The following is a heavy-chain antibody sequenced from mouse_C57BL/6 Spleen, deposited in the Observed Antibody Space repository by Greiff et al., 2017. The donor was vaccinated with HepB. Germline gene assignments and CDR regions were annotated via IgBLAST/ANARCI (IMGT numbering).Heavy chain of an antibody. CDR2: ISSGGDYI. CDR3: TRDLGLYYFDY. D-gene: IGHD3-1*01. J-gene: IGHJ2*01. V-gene: IGHV5-9-1*02. Sequence: EVQRVESGEGLVKPGGSLKLSCAASGFTFSSYAMSWVRQTPEKRLEWVAYISSGGDYIYYADTVKGRFTISRDNARNTLYLQMSSLKSEDTAMYYCTRDLGLYYFDYWGQGTTLTVSS. CDR1: GFTFSSYA.